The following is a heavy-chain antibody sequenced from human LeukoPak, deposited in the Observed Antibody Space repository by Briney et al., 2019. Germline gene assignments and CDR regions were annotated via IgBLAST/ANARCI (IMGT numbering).Heavy chain of an antibody. CDR1: GYTFTGYY. CDR3: ARGQYYHYVWGRQRRQPTNYFDT. Sequence: ASVKVSCKASGYTFTGYYMHWVRQAPGQGLEWMGWINPNSGGTNYAQKFQGRVTMTRDTSISTAYMELSRLRSDDTAVYSCARGQYYHYVWGRQRRQPTNYFDTWGQGTLVTVSS. J-gene: IGHJ4*02. D-gene: IGHD3-16*01. CDR2: INPNSGGT. V-gene: IGHV1-2*02.